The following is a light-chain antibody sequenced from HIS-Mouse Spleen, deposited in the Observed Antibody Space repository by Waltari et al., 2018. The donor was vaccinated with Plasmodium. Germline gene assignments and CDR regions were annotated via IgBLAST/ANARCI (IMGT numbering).Light chain of an antibody. Sequence: QSALTQPRALSGSPGQSVTIPCPGTSSAAGGYNYVAWYQQHPGKAPNLMIYDVSQRPSGVPDRFSGSKSGNTASLTISGLQAGDEADYYCCSYAGSYTLVFGGGTKLTVL. J-gene: IGLJ2*01. CDR1: SSAAGGYNY. V-gene: IGLV2-11*01. CDR3: CSYAGSYTLV. CDR2: DVS.